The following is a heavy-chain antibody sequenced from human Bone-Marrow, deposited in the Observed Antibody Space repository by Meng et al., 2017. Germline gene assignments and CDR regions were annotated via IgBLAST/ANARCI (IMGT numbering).Heavy chain of an antibody. Sequence: GESLKISCAASGFTFSSYEMNWVRQAPGKGLEWVSAISGSGGSTYYADSVKGRFTISRDNSKNTLYLQMNSLRAEDTAVYHCAKRKAAAGSVLPFDYWGQGTLVTVSS. CDR1: GFTFSSYE. CDR2: ISGSGGST. D-gene: IGHD6-13*01. CDR3: AKRKAAAGSVLPFDY. V-gene: IGHV3-23*01. J-gene: IGHJ4*02.